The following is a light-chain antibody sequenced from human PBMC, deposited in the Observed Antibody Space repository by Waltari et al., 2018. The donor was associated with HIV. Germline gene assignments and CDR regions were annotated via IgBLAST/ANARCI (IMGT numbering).Light chain of an antibody. V-gene: IGLV3-25*03. Sequence: SYELTQPPSVSVSPGQTAKITCPGDALPKQYAYWFQPRQGQAPVLVIRKDTEKTSGIPDRFAGSTSGTTVTLTMSEVQAEDEADYYCQSTDKSGTSIVFGGGTKLTVL. CDR2: KDT. CDR3: QSTDKSGTSIV. CDR1: ALPKQY. J-gene: IGLJ3*02.